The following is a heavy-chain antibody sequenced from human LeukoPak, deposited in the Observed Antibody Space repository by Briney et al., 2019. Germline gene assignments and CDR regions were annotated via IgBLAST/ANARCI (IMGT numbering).Heavy chain of an antibody. J-gene: IGHJ6*03. Sequence: PGGSLRLSCAASGFTFSSYSMNWVRQAPGKGLEWVSSISSSSSYIYYADSVKGRFTISRDNAKNSLYLQMNSLRAEDTAVYYCSRAPRGIPPAMIYYYYMDVWGKGTTVTVSS. CDR2: ISSSSSYI. V-gene: IGHV3-21*01. D-gene: IGHD2-2*01. CDR3: SRAPRGIPPAMIYYYYMDV. CDR1: GFTFSSYS.